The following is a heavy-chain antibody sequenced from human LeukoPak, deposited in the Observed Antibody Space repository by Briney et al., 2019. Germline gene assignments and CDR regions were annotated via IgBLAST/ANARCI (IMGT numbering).Heavy chain of an antibody. J-gene: IGHJ4*02. CDR1: GFTFSSSA. CDR3: AKDARPSY. V-gene: IGHV3-23*01. Sequence: PGGSLRLSCAASGFTFSSSAMSWVRQAPGKGLEWVSAITGGGGSTYYADSVKGRFTISRDNPKNTLYLQMNSLRADDTAVYYCAKDARPSYWGQGTLVTVSS. CDR2: ITGGGGST.